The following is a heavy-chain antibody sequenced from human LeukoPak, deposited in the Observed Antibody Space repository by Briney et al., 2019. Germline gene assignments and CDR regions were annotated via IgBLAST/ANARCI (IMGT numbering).Heavy chain of an antibody. J-gene: IGHJ4*02. CDR2: IKQDGSEK. CDR3: AKDMGDFWSGMPFDY. Sequence: PGGSLRLSCAASGFTFSGYWMSWVRQAPGKGLEWVANIKQDGSEKYFVDSVGGRFTISRDNAKNSLYLQMNSLRAEDMALYYCAKDMGDFWSGMPFDYWGQGTLVTVSS. V-gene: IGHV3-7*03. CDR1: GFTFSGYW. D-gene: IGHD3-3*01.